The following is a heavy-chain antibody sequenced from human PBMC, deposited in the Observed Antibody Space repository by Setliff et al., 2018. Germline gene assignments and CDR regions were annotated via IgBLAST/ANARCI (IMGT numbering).Heavy chain of an antibody. CDR3: ARPLEESFGGVRDSDAFDV. CDR2: IYYGST. V-gene: IGHV4-39*01. J-gene: IGHJ3*01. D-gene: IGHD3-16*01. Sequence: TLSLTCPVSGGSIRSSYYYWGWIRQPPGKGLEWIGSIYYGSTHFNPSLKSRVAISVDTSKNLLSLRVNSVTATDTAVYYCARPLEESFGGVRDSDAFDVWGQGTMVTVSS. CDR1: GGSIRSSYYY.